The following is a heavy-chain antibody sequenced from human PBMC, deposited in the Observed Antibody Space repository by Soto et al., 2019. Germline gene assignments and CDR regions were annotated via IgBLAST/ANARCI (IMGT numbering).Heavy chain of an antibody. J-gene: IGHJ6*02. CDR1: GRNFDDHA. CDR2: ISWNGGSI. Sequence: SLTLSCAVSGRNFDDHARQWVRPVPGKGLEWVSGISWNGGSIGYADSVKGRFSISRDNAKNSLYLQMNSLRVEDTVLYYCTKSMGGTEHGMGIWGQGTTVTVS. V-gene: IGHV3-9*01. CDR3: TKSMGGTEHGMGI. D-gene: IGHD2-15*01.